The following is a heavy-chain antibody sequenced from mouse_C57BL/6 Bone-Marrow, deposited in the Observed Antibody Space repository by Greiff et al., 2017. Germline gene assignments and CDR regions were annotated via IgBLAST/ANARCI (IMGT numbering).Heavy chain of an antibody. CDR3: ARGNWDEGDFDD. Sequence: QVQLKESGPGLVQPSQSLSITCTVSGFSLTSYGVHWVRQSPGKGLEWLGVIWSGGSTDYNAAFISRLSISKDNSKSQVFFKMNSLQADDTAIYYCARGNWDEGDFDDWGQGTTLTVSS. V-gene: IGHV2-2*01. CDR1: GFSLTSYG. CDR2: IWSGGST. D-gene: IGHD4-1*01. J-gene: IGHJ2*01.